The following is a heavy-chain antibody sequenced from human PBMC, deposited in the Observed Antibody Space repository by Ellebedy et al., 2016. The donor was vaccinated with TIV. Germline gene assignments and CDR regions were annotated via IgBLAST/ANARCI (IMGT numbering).Heavy chain of an antibody. CDR2: INFSGST. CDR1: GGSIDTYY. D-gene: IGHD3-10*01. Sequence: MPSETLSLTCTVSGGSIDTYYWSWIRQPPGNGLEWIGYINFSGSTNYNPSLKSRVTISLDSSQTQFSLRLTSVTAADTAMYYCARSYSVSGTHVTALFDNWGQGTLVTVSS. J-gene: IGHJ4*01. CDR3: ARSYSVSGTHVTALFDN. V-gene: IGHV4-59*01.